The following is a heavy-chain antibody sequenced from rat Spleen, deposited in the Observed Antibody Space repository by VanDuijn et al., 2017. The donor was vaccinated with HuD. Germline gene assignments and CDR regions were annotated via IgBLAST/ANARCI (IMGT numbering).Heavy chain of an antibody. J-gene: IGHJ4*01. CDR2: MWYDGDT. CDR3: TREDYYRSPQGMDA. D-gene: IGHD1-2*01. V-gene: IGHV2-63*01. CDR1: GFSLSSYS. Sequence: QVQLKESGPGLVQPSETLSLTCTVSGFSLSSYSVSWVRQPSGKGPEWMGRMWYDGDTVYNSALKSLLSISRDTSKNQVCVKMNSLQTDDTDTYYWTREDYYRSPQGMDAWGQGASVTVSS.